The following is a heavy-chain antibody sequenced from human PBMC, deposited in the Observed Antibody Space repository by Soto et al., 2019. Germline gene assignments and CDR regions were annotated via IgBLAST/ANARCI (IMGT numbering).Heavy chain of an antibody. CDR1: GFIFSPYG. CDR2: IRNDGSDK. J-gene: IGHJ3*02. V-gene: IGHV3-33*01. CDR3: ARAPRMAPFDI. Sequence: GGSLRLSCAASGFIFSPYGIHWVRQAPGKGLEWVALIRNDGSDKYYAESVTGRFTISRDNSKNTVYLQMNSLRAEDTALYFCARAPRMAPFDIWGQGTVVTVSS.